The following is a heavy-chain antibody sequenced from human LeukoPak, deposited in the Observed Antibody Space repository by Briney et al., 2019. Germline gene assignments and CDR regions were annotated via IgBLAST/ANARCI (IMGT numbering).Heavy chain of an antibody. Sequence: SETLSLTCTVSGGSISSGGYSWSWIRQHPGKGLEWIGYIYYSGSTYYNPSLKSRVTISVDTSKNQLSLKLSSVTAADTAVYYCARDGCSGGSCYYQLDYWGQGTLVTVSS. V-gene: IGHV4-31*03. D-gene: IGHD2-15*01. CDR3: ARDGCSGGSCYYQLDY. CDR1: GGSISSGGYS. J-gene: IGHJ4*02. CDR2: IYYSGST.